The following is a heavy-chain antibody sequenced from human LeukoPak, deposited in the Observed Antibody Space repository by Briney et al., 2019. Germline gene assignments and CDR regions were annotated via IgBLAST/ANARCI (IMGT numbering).Heavy chain of an antibody. V-gene: IGHV3-30-3*01. Sequence: GGSLRLSCAASGFTFSSYAMHWVHQAPGKGLEWVAVISYDGDNEYYADSVKGQFTISRDNSKDRLYLQMNSLRPEDTAMYYCARVRGGRSWYYYGMDVWGRGTTVTVSS. CDR2: ISYDGDNE. CDR1: GFTFSSYA. CDR3: ARVRGGRSWYYYGMDV. J-gene: IGHJ6*02. D-gene: IGHD3-16*01.